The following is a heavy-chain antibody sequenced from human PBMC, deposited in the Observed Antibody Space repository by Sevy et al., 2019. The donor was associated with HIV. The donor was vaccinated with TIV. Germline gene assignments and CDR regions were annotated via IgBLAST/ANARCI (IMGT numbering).Heavy chain of an antibody. CDR3: ARVGADGSGYYGDWFDP. V-gene: IGHV4-59*01. J-gene: IGHJ5*02. CDR2: IYYSVST. CDR1: GGSISSYY. D-gene: IGHD3-22*01. Sequence: SETLSLTCTVSGGSISSYYWSWIRQPPGKGLEWIGYIYYSVSTNYNPSLKSRVTISVDTSKNQFSLKLSSVTAADTAVYYCARVGADGSGYYGDWFDPWGQGTLVTVSS.